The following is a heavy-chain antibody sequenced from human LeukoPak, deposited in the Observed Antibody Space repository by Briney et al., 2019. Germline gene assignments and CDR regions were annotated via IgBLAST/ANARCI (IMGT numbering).Heavy chain of an antibody. CDR3: ARPGGFGSPPVFDI. J-gene: IGHJ3*02. CDR1: GGSISSYY. D-gene: IGHD3-10*01. CDR2: IYYSGST. Sequence: SETLSLTCTVSGGSISSYYWSWIRQPPGKGLEWLGYIYYSGSTNYNPSLKSRVTISVDTSKNQFSLELSSVTAADTAVYYCARPGGFGSPPVFDIWGQGTMVTVSS. V-gene: IGHV4-59*08.